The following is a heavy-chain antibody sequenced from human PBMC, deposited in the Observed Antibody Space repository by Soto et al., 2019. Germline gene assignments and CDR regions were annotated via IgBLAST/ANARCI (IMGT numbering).Heavy chain of an antibody. Sequence: QITLKESDPTLVKPTQTLTLTCTFSGFSLDSPAVGVNWIRQPPGKALDWLGLIYWDDDKQYNPSLKSRLTITRDTSKNQVVLTMTNMDPVDTATYYCAHGSGWLSDYWGQGTLVTVSS. D-gene: IGHD6-19*01. CDR1: GFSLDSPAVG. CDR2: IYWDDDK. J-gene: IGHJ4*02. CDR3: AHGSGWLSDY. V-gene: IGHV2-5*02.